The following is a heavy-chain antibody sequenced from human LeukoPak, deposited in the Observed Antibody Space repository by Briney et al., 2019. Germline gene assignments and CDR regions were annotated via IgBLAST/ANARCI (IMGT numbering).Heavy chain of an antibody. CDR2: ISGSGGST. Sequence: GGSLRLSCAGSAFTFSSYGMSWVRQAPGKGLEWVSAISGSGGSTYYADSVKGRFTISRDNSKNTLYLQMNSLRAEDTAVYYCAKDRSSSWYSVYYYMDVWGKGTTVTISS. CDR3: AKDRSSSWYSVYYYMDV. J-gene: IGHJ6*03. CDR1: AFTFSSYG. D-gene: IGHD6-13*01. V-gene: IGHV3-23*01.